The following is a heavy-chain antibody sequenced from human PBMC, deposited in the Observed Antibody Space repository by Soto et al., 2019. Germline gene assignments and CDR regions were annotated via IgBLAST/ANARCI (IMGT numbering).Heavy chain of an antibody. CDR1: GGSISSYY. J-gene: IGHJ3*02. CDR3: ARAICYYYDSSGYCLDAFDI. V-gene: IGHV4-59*01. CDR2: IYYSGST. D-gene: IGHD3-22*01. Sequence: SETLSLTCTVSGGSISSYYWSWIRQPPGKGLEWIGYIYYSGSTNYNPSLKSRVTISVDTSKNQFSLKLSSVTAADTAVYYCARAICYYYDSSGYCLDAFDIWGQGTMATVSS.